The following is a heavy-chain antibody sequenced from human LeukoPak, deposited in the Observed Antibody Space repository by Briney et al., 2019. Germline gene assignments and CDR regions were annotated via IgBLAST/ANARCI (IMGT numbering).Heavy chain of an antibody. CDR1: GGSISSYY. CDR2: IYYSGST. V-gene: IGHV4-59*01. Sequence: PSETLSLTCTVSGGSISSYYWSWIRQPPGKGLEWIGYIYYSGSTNYNPSLKSRVTISVDTSKNQFSLKLSSVTAADTAVYYCAREEGTRYSDMLIGAGEYLDYWGQGTLVTVSS. CDR3: AREEGTRYSDMLIGAGEYLDY. J-gene: IGHJ4*02. D-gene: IGHD3-9*01.